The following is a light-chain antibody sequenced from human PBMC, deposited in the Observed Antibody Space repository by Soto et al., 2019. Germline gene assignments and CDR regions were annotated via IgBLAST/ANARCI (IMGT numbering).Light chain of an antibody. CDR3: MQGTHWPPRA. V-gene: IGKV2-30*01. Sequence: DVVMTQSPLSLPVTLGQPASISCRSSQSLVYSDGNTYLNWFQQWPGQSPRRLIYKVSNRDSGVPDRFSGVGSGTDFTLKISRVEAEDVGVYYCMQGTHWPPRAFGQGTKVEIK. CDR1: QSLVYSDGNTY. CDR2: KVS. J-gene: IGKJ1*01.